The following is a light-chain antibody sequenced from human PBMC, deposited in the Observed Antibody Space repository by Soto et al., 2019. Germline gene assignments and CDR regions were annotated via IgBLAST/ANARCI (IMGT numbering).Light chain of an antibody. V-gene: IGKV3-15*01. CDR3: QQYNSYWT. J-gene: IGKJ1*01. CDR2: DTS. CDR1: QSVNIY. Sequence: EIVLTQSPATLSLSPGERATLSCRASQSVNIYLAWYQQKPGQAPRLLIYDTSTRATGIPARFSGSGSGTEFTLTISSLQPDDFATYYCQQYNSYWTFGQGTKVDI.